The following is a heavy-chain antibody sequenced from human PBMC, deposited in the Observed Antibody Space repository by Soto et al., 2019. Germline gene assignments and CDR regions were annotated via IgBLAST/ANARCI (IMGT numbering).Heavy chain of an antibody. Sequence: PSETLSLTCTVSGGSICSGGYYWSWIRQHPGKGLEWIGYIYYSGSTYYNPSLKSRVTISVDTSKNQFSLKLSSVTAADTAVYYCARELTTNWFDPWGQGTLVTVSS. J-gene: IGHJ5*02. CDR3: ARELTTNWFDP. CDR1: GGSICSGGYY. CDR2: IYYSGST. V-gene: IGHV4-31*03. D-gene: IGHD1-1*01.